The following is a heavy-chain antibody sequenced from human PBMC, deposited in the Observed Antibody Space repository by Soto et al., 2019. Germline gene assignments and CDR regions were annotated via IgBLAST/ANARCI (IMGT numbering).Heavy chain of an antibody. CDR3: EKGQGAIGVYVQFDY. V-gene: IGHV3-23*01. Sequence: GGSLRLSCAASGFTFSSYAMSWVRQAPGKGLEWVSAVSGSGDGTYYTDSVKGRFTISRDNSKNTLYLQMNSLRAEDKAVYYCEKGQGAIGVYVQFDYWCQGFLVTVS. J-gene: IGHJ4*02. D-gene: IGHD5-12*01. CDR1: GFTFSSYA. CDR2: VSGSGDGT.